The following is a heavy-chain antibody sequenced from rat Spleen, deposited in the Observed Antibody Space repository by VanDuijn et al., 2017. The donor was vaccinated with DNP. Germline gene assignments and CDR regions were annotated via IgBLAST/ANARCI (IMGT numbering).Heavy chain of an antibody. CDR3: ARWGGKYFDY. D-gene: IGHD4-3*01. CDR1: GYSITSSY. J-gene: IGHJ2*01. CDR2: ISYSGST. V-gene: IGHV3-1*01. Sequence: EVQLQESGPGLVKPSQSLSLTCSVTGYSITSSYRWNWIRKFPGNKLEWMGYISYSGSTGYNPSLKSRISITRDTSKRQFFLQLNSVTTEDTATYYCARWGGKYFDYWGQGVMVTVSS.